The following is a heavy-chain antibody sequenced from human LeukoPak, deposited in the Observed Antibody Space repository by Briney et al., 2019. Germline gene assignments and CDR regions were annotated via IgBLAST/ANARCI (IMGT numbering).Heavy chain of an antibody. D-gene: IGHD1-26*01. CDR3: ARVLGSGSYYYYYGMDV. Sequence: SETLSLTCTVSGGSISGYYWSWIRQPPGKGLEWIGEINHSGSTNYNPSLKSRVTISVDTSKDQFSLKLSSVTAADTAVYYCARVLGSGSYYYYYGMDVWGQGTTVTVSS. J-gene: IGHJ6*02. CDR1: GGSISGYY. V-gene: IGHV4-34*01. CDR2: INHSGST.